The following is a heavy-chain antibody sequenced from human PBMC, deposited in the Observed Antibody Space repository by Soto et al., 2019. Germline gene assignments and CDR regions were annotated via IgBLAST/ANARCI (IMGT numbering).Heavy chain of an antibody. CDR1: GFTVSSNY. CDR3: ARGRRYCSGGSCYPREDAFDI. J-gene: IGHJ3*02. CDR2: IYSGGST. Sequence: PGGSLRLSCAASGFTVSSNYMSWVRQAPGKGLEWVSVIYSGGSTYYADSVKGRFTISRDNSKNTLYLQMNSLRAEDTAVYYCARGRRYCSGGSCYPREDAFDIWGQGTMVTVSS. V-gene: IGHV3-66*01. D-gene: IGHD2-15*01.